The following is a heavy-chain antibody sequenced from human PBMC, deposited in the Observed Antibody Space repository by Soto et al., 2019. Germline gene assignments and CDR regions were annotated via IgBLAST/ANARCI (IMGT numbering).Heavy chain of an antibody. CDR2: IGGSGATT. V-gene: IGHV3-23*01. J-gene: IGHJ6*02. D-gene: IGHD3-3*01. CDR3: AKGKDFWSGYSTEADLYYYYGMDA. Sequence: GGSLRLSCAASGFTFRNYAMSWVRQAPGKGLEWVSSIGGSGATTYYAYSVKGRFTISRDNSKNTLYLQMNSLRAEDTAVYYCAKGKDFWSGYSTEADLYYYYGMDAWGQGTTVTVSS. CDR1: GFTFRNYA.